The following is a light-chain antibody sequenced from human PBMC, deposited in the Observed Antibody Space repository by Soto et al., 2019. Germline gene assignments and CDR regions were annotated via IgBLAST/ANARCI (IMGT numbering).Light chain of an antibody. CDR1: QTDIGVYDF. V-gene: IGLV2-8*01. CDR3: KSYAGSNTYV. J-gene: IGLJ1*01. Sequence: QSALTQPPSASGYPGQSVTISCTGTQTDIGVYDFVSWYQHHPGKAPRLIIYEVVQRPSGVPDRFSGSKSGNTASLTVSGLQAADEADYFCKSYAGSNTYVFGSGTKVTVL. CDR2: EVV.